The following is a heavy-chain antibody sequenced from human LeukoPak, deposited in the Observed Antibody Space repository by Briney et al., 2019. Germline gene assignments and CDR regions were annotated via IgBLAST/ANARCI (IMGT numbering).Heavy chain of an antibody. V-gene: IGHV1-69*05. J-gene: IGHJ4*02. Sequence: SVKVSCKASGGTFSSYAISWVRQAPGQGLEWMGRIISIFGTANYAQKFQGRVTITTDESTSTAYMELSSLRSEDTAVYYCARAARVRYYDSSGYYSFDYWGQGTLVTVSS. D-gene: IGHD3-22*01. CDR3: ARAARVRYYDSSGYYSFDY. CDR2: IISIFGTA. CDR1: GGTFSSYA.